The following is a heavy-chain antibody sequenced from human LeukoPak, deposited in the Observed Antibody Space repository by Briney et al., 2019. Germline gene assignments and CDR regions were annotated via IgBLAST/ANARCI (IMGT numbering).Heavy chain of an antibody. Sequence: NPSETLSLTCTVSGGSISSYYWSWIRQPSGKGLEWIGYIYYSGSTNYNPSLKSRVTISVDTSKNQFSLKLSSVTAADTAVYYCARVKGIALDYWGQGTLVTVSS. CDR1: GGSISSYY. V-gene: IGHV4-59*01. CDR3: ARVKGIALDY. CDR2: IYYSGST. D-gene: IGHD6-13*01. J-gene: IGHJ4*02.